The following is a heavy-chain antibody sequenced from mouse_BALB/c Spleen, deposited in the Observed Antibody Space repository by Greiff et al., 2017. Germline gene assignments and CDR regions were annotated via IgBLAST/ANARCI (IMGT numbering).Heavy chain of an antibody. J-gene: IGHJ4*01. Sequence: VQRVESGPELVKPGASVRISCKASGYTFTSYYIHWVKQRPGQGLEWIGWIYPGNVNTKYNEKFKGKATLTADKSSSTAYMQLSSLTSEDSAVYFCARKGGLMGAMDYWGQGTSVTVSS. V-gene: IGHV1S56*01. D-gene: IGHD1-1*02. CDR3: ARKGGLMGAMDY. CDR2: IYPGNVNT. CDR1: GYTFTSYY.